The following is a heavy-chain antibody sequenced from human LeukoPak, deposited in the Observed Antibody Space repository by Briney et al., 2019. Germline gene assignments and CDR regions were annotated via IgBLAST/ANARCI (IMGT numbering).Heavy chain of an antibody. V-gene: IGHV1-18*01. J-gene: IGHJ4*02. CDR1: GYTFTSYG. Sequence: ASVKVSCKASGYTFTSYGISWVRQAPGQGLEWMGWISAYNGNTSYAQKLQGRVTMTTDTSTSTAYMELRSLRSDDTAVYYCARDLAYYYDSSGYYYYWGQGTLVTVSS. CDR2: ISAYNGNT. D-gene: IGHD3-22*01. CDR3: ARDLAYYYDSSGYYYY.